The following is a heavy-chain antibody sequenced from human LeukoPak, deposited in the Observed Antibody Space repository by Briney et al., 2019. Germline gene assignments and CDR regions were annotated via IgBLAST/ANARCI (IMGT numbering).Heavy chain of an antibody. D-gene: IGHD2-2*01. CDR3: ARDRNVVVPADLYYYYGMDV. CDR1: GGTFNSYA. V-gene: IGHV1-69*05. J-gene: IGHJ6*02. Sequence: GASVKVSCKASGGTFNSYAISWVRQAPGQGLEWMGGIIPIFGTANYAQKVQGRVTITTDESTTTAYMELSSLRSEDTAVYYCARDRNVVVPADLYYYYGMDVWGQGTTVTVSS. CDR2: IIPIFGTA.